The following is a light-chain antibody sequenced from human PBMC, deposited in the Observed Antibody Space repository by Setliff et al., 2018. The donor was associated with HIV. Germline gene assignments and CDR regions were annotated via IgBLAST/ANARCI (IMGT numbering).Light chain of an antibody. Sequence: QSALTQPPSASGSPGQSVTISCTGTSSDVGGYNYVSWYQQHPGKAPKLMIYEVSKGPSGVSNRFSGSKSGNTASLTISGLQAEDEGDYYCCSYASGTFVFGTGTKVTVL. CDR1: SSDVGGYNY. CDR2: EVS. V-gene: IGLV2-8*01. J-gene: IGLJ1*01. CDR3: CSYASGTFV.